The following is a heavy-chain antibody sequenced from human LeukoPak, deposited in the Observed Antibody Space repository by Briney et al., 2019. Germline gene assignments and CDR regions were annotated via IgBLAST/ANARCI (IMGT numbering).Heavy chain of an antibody. CDR1: GVSISSSSYY. D-gene: IGHD5-18*01. Sequence: SETLSLTCTVSGVSISSSSYYWSWIRQPPGKGLEWIGSIYYSGSTYYNPSLKSRVTISVDTSKNQFSLKLSSVTAADTAVYYCARKAYSYGYALDSWGQGTLVTVSS. J-gene: IGHJ4*02. CDR2: IYYSGST. CDR3: ARKAYSYGYALDS. V-gene: IGHV4-39*01.